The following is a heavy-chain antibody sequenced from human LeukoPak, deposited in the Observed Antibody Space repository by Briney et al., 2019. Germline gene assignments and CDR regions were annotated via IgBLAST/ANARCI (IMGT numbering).Heavy chain of an antibody. J-gene: IGHJ4*02. D-gene: IGHD2-15*01. CDR1: GGSISSSNW. V-gene: IGHV4-4*02. CDR2: IYHSGST. CDR3: ARSEGYSTPPLDY. Sequence: SETLSLTCAVPGGSISSSNWWSWVRQPPGKGLGWIGEIYHSGSTNYNPSLKSRVTISVDKSKNQFSLKLSSVTAADTAVYYCARSEGYSTPPLDYWGQGTLVTVSS.